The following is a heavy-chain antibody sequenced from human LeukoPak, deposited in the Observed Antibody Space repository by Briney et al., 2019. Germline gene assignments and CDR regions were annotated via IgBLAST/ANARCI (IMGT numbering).Heavy chain of an antibody. CDR3: ARAYKDRSLAGKKEFFQH. J-gene: IGHJ1*01. Sequence: GGSLRLSCAASGFTFDDYAIHWVRQAPGKGLEWVSLISWNSGTIGYADSVKGRFTISRDNANNFLYLQMNSLRAEDTALYYCARAYKDRSLAGKKEFFQHWGQGTLVTVSS. V-gene: IGHV3-9*01. D-gene: IGHD6-19*01. CDR2: ISWNSGTI. CDR1: GFTFDDYA.